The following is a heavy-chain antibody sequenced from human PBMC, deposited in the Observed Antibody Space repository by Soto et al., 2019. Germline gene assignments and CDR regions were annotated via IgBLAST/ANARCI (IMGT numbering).Heavy chain of an antibody. Sequence: PSETLSLTCTVSGGSISSGGYYWSWIRQHPGKGLEWIGYIYYSGSTYYNPSLKSRVTISVDTSKNQFSLKLSSVTAADTAVYYCARSITMIVVVPYFDYWGQGTLVTVSS. J-gene: IGHJ4*02. D-gene: IGHD3-22*01. CDR1: GGSISSGGYY. CDR2: IYYSGST. CDR3: ARSITMIVVVPYFDY. V-gene: IGHV4-31*03.